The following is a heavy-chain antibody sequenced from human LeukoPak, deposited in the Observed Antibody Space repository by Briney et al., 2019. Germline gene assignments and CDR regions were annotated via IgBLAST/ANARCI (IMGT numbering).Heavy chain of an antibody. CDR2: ISYSGSA. Sequence: SETLSLTYTVAGGSISSYYWSWIRQPPGKGLEWIGYISYSGSADYNPSLKSRVTISLDTSKNQFSLRLSSVTAADTAVYCYATETRLHSGSYSNDAFDIWGQGTMVTVSS. D-gene: IGHD1-26*01. J-gene: IGHJ3*02. CDR3: ATETRLHSGSYSNDAFDI. V-gene: IGHV4-59*01. CDR1: GGSISSYY.